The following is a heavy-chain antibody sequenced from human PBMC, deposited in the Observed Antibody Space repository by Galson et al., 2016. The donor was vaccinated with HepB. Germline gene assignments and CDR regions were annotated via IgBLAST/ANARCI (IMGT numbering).Heavy chain of an antibody. CDR3: ARGRTTSCNSAFDI. CDR1: GFIFSNYG. Sequence: SLRLSCAASGFIFSNYGMHWVRQAPGKGLEWVSVISGSGASTYYADSVKGRFTISRDNSKNTLYLQVNSLRVEDTAIYYCARGRTTSCNSAFDIWGQGTMVTVSS. J-gene: IGHJ3*02. CDR2: ISGSGAST. D-gene: IGHD2-2*02. V-gene: IGHV3-23*01.